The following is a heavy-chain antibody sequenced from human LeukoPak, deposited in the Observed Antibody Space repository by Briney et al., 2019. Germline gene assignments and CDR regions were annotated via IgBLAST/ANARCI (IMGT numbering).Heavy chain of an antibody. D-gene: IGHD6-19*01. Sequence: ASVTVSCKASGGTFSSYAISWVRQAPGQGLEWMGRIIPILGIANYAQKFQGRVTITADKSTSTAYMELSSLRSEDTAVYYCATRSGWYGGDAFDIWGQGTMVTVSS. CDR1: GGTFSSYA. J-gene: IGHJ3*02. CDR2: IIPILGIA. V-gene: IGHV1-69*04. CDR3: ATRSGWYGGDAFDI.